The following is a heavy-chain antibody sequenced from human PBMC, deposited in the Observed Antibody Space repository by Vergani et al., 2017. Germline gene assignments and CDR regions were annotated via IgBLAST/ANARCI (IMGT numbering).Heavy chain of an antibody. V-gene: IGHV3-21*04. CDR1: GFTFSSYS. CDR3: AKDYTSYDYVWGSYRSPWDY. Sequence: EVQLVESGGGLVKPGGSLRLSCAASGFTFSSYSMNWVRQAPGKGLEWVSSISSSSSYIYYADSVKGRFTISRDNSKNMLYLQMNSLRAEDTAVYYCAKDYTSYDYVWGSYRSPWDYWGQGTLVTVSS. D-gene: IGHD3-16*02. J-gene: IGHJ4*02. CDR2: ISSSSSYI.